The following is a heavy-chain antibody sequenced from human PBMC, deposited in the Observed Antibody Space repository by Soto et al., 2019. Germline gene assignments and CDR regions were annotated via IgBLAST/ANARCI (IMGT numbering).Heavy chain of an antibody. CDR3: AHRQTQGIGLAGTFDS. V-gene: IGHV2-5*05. CDR1: GFSFSTTGVG. D-gene: IGHD6-19*01. Sequence: QITLKESGPTLVKPTQTLTLTCTFSGFSFSTTGVGVGWIRQPPGKALEWLALIYWDDDKRYGPSLKSRLTITKDTSKNQVVLTMTNMDPVDTATYYCAHRQTQGIGLAGTFDSWGQGTLVTVSS. J-gene: IGHJ4*02. CDR2: IYWDDDK.